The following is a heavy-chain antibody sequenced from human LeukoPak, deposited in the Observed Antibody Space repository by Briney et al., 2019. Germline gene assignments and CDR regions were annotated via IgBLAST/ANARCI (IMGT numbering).Heavy chain of an antibody. CDR3: ASDRSVPLTFDY. J-gene: IGHJ4*02. V-gene: IGHV3-48*04. CDR1: GFSFSTYW. Sequence: PGGSLRLSCEASGFSFSTYWMSWVRQAPGKGLEWISYISSSGRTIYYADSVKGRFTISRDNAKNSLYLQMNSLRAEDTAVYYCASDRSVPLTFDYWGQGTLVTVSS. CDR2: ISSSGRTI. D-gene: IGHD6-19*01.